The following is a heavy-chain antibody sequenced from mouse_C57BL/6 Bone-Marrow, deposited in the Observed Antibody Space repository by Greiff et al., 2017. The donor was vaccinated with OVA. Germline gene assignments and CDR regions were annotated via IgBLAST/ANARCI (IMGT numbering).Heavy chain of an antibody. V-gene: IGHV5-4*01. CDR2: ISDGGSYT. J-gene: IGHJ2*01. CDR3: ARDRGGITVVEGLYYVDY. CDR1: GFTFSSYA. Sequence: EVNLVESGGGLVKPGGSLKLSCAASGFTFSSYAMSWVRQTPEKRLEWVATISDGGSYTYYPDNVQGRFTITRDNAKNNLYLQMSHLKSEDTAMYYGARDRGGITVVEGLYYVDYWGQGTTLTVSS. D-gene: IGHD1-1*01.